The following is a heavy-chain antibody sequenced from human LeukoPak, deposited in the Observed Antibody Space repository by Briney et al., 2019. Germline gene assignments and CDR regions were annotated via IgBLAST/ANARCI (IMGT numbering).Heavy chain of an antibody. J-gene: IGHJ6*02. Sequence: ASVKVSCKASGYTFTGYFIQWVRQAPGQGLEWMGWINSNNGVTDYAQKFQGRVTVTRDTSISTVYMELSRLTSDDTAVYYCAKTGYSTIDKDYLMDVWGQGTTVTVSS. CDR1: GYTFTGYF. CDR3: AKTGYSTIDKDYLMDV. CDR2: INSNNGVT. V-gene: IGHV1-2*02. D-gene: IGHD3-9*01.